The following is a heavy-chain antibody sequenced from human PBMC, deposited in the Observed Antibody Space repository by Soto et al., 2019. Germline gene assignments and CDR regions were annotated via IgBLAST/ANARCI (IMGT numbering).Heavy chain of an antibody. CDR1: GFTFSSYA. D-gene: IGHD2-15*01. V-gene: IGHV3-64D*06. Sequence: LRLSCSASGFTFSSYAMHWVRQAPGKGLEYVSAISSNGGSTYYADSVKGRFTISRDNSKNTLYLQMSSLRAEDTAVYYCVRGGGGGLFDPWGQGTMVTVSS. CDR3: VRGGGGGLFDP. J-gene: IGHJ5*02. CDR2: ISSNGGST.